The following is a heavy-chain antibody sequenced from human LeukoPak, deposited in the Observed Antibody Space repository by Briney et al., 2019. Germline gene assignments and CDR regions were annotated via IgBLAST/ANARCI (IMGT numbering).Heavy chain of an antibody. CDR2: IWYDGSNK. J-gene: IGHJ4*02. CDR3: ARGSALRYFDY. V-gene: IGHV3-33*01. CDR1: GFTFSSYD. Sequence: GGSLRLSCAASGFTFSSYDMHWVRQAPGKGLEWVAVIWYDGSNKYYADSVKGRFTISRDNSKNTLYLQMNSLRAEDTAVYYCARGSALRYFDYWGQGTLVTVSS.